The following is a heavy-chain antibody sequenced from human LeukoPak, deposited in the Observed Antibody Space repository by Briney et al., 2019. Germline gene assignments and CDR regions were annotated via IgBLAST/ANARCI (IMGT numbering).Heavy chain of an antibody. CDR2: FDPEDGET. J-gene: IGHJ4*02. CDR3: ATLHYDFWSGSS. Sequence: ASVKVSCKVSGYTLTELSMHWVRQAPGKGLEWMGGFDPEDGETIYAQKFQGRVTMTEDTSTDTAHMELSSLRSEDTAVYYCATLHYDFWSGSSWGQGTLVTVPS. D-gene: IGHD3-3*01. CDR1: GYTLTELS. V-gene: IGHV1-24*01.